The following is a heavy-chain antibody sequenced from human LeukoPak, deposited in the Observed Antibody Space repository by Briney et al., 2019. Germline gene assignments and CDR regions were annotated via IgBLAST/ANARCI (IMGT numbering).Heavy chain of an antibody. CDR3: ARVDEDGFDY. CDR2: IIPIFGTA. Sequence: SVKVSCKASGGTFSSYAISWVRQAPGQGLEWMGGIIPIFGTANYAQKFQGRVTITADESTSTAYMELRSLRSDDTAVYYCARVDEDGFDYWGQGTLVTVSS. CDR1: GGTFSSYA. V-gene: IGHV1-69*13. J-gene: IGHJ4*02.